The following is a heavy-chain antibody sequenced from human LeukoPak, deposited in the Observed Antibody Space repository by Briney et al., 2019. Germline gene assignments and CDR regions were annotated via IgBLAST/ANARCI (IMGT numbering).Heavy chain of an antibody. Sequence: GGSLRLSCAASGFTFSSYSMNWVRQAPGKGLEWVSSISSSSSYIYYADSVKGRFTISRDNAKNSLYLQMNSLRAEDTAVYYCARRYDFWSGYYPIDYWGQGTLVTVPS. V-gene: IGHV3-21*01. CDR3: ARRYDFWSGYYPIDY. J-gene: IGHJ4*02. CDR1: GFTFSSYS. D-gene: IGHD3-3*01. CDR2: ISSSSSYI.